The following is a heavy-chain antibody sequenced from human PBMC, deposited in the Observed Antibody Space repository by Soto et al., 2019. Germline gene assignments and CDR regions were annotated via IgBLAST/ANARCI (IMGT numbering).Heavy chain of an antibody. D-gene: IGHD6-19*01. CDR1: GDSISTYY. Sequence: QVQLQESGPGLVKPSETLSLTCTVSGDSISTYYWSWIRQPPGKGLEWIGYIYYSGSTNYNPPLKSRVTISVDTSKNQFSLKLTSVTAADTAVYYCARRYSSAWLFDYWGQGTLVTVSS. J-gene: IGHJ4*02. CDR2: IYYSGST. CDR3: ARRYSSAWLFDY. V-gene: IGHV4-59*01.